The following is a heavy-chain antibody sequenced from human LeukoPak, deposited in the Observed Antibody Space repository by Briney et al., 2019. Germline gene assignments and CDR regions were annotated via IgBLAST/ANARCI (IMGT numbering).Heavy chain of an antibody. D-gene: IGHD1-26*01. CDR2: MNPNSGNT. V-gene: IGHV1-8*01. J-gene: IGHJ3*02. CDR3: ASHRISGSYLSGAFDI. Sequence: ASVKVSCKASGYTFTSYDINWVRQATGQGLEWMGWMNPNSGNTGYAQKFQGRVTMTRNTSISTAYMELSSLRSEDTAVYYCASHRISGSYLSGAFDIWGQGTMATVSS. CDR1: GYTFTSYD.